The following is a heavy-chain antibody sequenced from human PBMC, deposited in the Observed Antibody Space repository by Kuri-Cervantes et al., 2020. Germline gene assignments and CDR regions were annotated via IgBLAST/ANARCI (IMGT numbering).Heavy chain of an antibody. CDR2: INPNSGGT. D-gene: IGHD5-12*01. CDR1: GYTFTGYY. Sequence: ASVKVSCKASGYTFTGYYMHWVRQAPGQGLEWMGWINPNSGGTNYAQKFQGRVTMTRDTSISTAYMELSRLRSDDTAVYYCARASPRPDIVAKPYYYYGMDVWGQGTTVTVSS. V-gene: IGHV1-2*02. CDR3: ARASPRPDIVAKPYYYYGMDV. J-gene: IGHJ6*02.